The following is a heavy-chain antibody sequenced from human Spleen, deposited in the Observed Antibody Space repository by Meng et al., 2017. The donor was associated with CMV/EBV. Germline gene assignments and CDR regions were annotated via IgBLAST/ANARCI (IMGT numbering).Heavy chain of an antibody. V-gene: IGHV1-46*01. D-gene: IGHD6-6*01. J-gene: IGHJ4*02. Sequence: ASVKVSCKASGYTFTRYGITWVRQAPGQGLEWMGIINPSGGSTSYAQKFQGRVTMTRDTSTSTVYMELSSLRSEDTAVYYCASSIAARPGFDYWGQGTLVTVSS. CDR3: ASSIAARPGFDY. CDR1: GYTFTRYG. CDR2: INPSGGST.